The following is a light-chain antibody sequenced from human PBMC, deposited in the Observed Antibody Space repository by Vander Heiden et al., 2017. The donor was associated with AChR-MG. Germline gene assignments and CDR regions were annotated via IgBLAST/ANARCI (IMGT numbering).Light chain of an antibody. Sequence: DIQMTQSLSSLSASVADRVTITCLANKGSCNYLAWYQQKPGQVPQLLIYAASTRQSGVPARFSGSGSGTDFTLTISRLEPEDVATYYCQQYLRAPLTFGGGTKVEIK. CDR1: KGSCNY. CDR2: AAS. V-gene: IGKV1-27*01. CDR3: QQYLRAPLT. J-gene: IGKJ4*01.